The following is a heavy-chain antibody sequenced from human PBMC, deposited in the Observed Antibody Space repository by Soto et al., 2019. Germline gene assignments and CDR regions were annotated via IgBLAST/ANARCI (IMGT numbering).Heavy chain of an antibody. CDR3: AKNPYEGPFLN. CDR1: GFTFSSYA. J-gene: IGHJ4*02. Sequence: GGSLRLSCAASGFTFSSYAMSWVRQAPGKGLEWVSAISGSGGSTYDANYVKGRFTISRDNSKNTLYLQMNSLGAEDTAVYYCAKNPYEGPFLNWGQGTLVTVSS. D-gene: IGHD3-3*01. CDR2: ISGSGGST. V-gene: IGHV3-23*01.